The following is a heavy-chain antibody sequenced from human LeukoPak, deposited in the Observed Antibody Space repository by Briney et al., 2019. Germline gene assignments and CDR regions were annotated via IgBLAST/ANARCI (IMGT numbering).Heavy chain of an antibody. J-gene: IGHJ5*01. Sequence: PGGSLRLSCAASGFALRSYTVTWVRQAPGKGLEWVSSISSTSAYIYYAESVKGRFSISRDNVDNVVHLQMSSLRNEDTAVYYCARVAVAGPTGWFDCWGQGTLVTVSS. CDR1: GFALRSYT. V-gene: IGHV3-21*01. CDR2: ISSTSAYI. CDR3: ARVAVAGPTGWFDC. D-gene: IGHD6-19*01.